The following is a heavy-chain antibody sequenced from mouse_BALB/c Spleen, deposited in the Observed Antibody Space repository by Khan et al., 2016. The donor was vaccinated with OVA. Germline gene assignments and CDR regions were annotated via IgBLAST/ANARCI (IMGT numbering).Heavy chain of an antibody. V-gene: IGHV1-77*01. J-gene: IGHJ3*01. Sequence: QVQLQQSGGELARPGASVKLSCKASGYTFTDYNINWVKQRTGQGLEWIGEIYPGSGNTYYNEKFKGKATLTTDKSSSPAYMQLSSLTYEDSAVYFCAMEWGAWFPYWGQGTLVTVSA. CDR2: IYPGSGNT. CDR3: AMEWGAWFPY. CDR1: GYTFTDYN.